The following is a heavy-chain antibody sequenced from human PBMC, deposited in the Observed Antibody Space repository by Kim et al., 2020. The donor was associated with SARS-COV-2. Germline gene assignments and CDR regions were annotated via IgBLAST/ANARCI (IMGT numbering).Heavy chain of an antibody. Sequence: SETLSLTCVVSGAVSGDSFSSGNWWTWVRQSPGQGLEWIGEVYHSGSTNYNPSLKSRVTISVDKSRNQFSLKLTSVTAAYTAVYYCARAKSYYNYGMDVWGQGTSVTVAS. CDR3: ARAKSYYNYGMDV. J-gene: IGHJ6*02. CDR1: GDSFSSGNW. CDR2: VYHSGST. V-gene: IGHV4-4*02. D-gene: IGHD5-12*01.